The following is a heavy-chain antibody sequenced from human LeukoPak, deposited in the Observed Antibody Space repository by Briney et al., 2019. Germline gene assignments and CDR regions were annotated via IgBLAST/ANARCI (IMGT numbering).Heavy chain of an antibody. D-gene: IGHD3-10*01. J-gene: IGHJ4*02. CDR3: TRWGRVNDY. V-gene: IGHV3-73*01. CDR1: GFTFSGSA. Sequence: TGGSLRLSCAASGFTFSGSAMHWVRQASGKGLEWVGRIRSKANSYATAYAASVKGRFTISRDDSKNTAYLQMNSLKTEDTAVYYCTRWGRVNDYWGQGTLVTVSS. CDR2: IRSKANSYAT.